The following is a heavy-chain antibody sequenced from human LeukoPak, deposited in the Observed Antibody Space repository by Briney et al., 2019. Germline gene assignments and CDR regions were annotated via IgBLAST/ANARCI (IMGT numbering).Heavy chain of an antibody. J-gene: IGHJ6*02. CDR3: ARFGVDYDMDV. CDR2: IHYTGKP. CDR1: GGSISGHY. Sequence: TETLSLTCSVSGGSISGHYWTWIRQPPGKGLEWIGQIHYTGKPDYNPSLKSRITISVDTSKNQVSLQVSSVTAADSAIYYCARFGVDYDMDVWGHGTTVTVFS. D-gene: IGHD3-16*01. V-gene: IGHV4-59*11.